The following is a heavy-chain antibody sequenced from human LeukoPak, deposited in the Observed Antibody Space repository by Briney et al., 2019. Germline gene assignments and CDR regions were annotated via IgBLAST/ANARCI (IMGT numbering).Heavy chain of an antibody. V-gene: IGHV4-4*07. CDR2: IYTSGST. CDR3: ARLYGAGDHDAFDI. J-gene: IGHJ3*02. CDR1: GGSISSYY. D-gene: IGHD4/OR15-4a*01. Sequence: SETLSLTCTVSGGSISSYYWSWIRQPAGKGLEWIGRIYTSGSTNYNPSLKSRVTMSVDTSKNQFSLKLSSVTAADTAVYYCARLYGAGDHDAFDIWGQGTMVTVSS.